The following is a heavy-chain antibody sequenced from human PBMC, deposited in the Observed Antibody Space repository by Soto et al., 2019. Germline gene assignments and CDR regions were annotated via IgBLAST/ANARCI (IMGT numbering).Heavy chain of an antibody. Sequence: ASVKVSCKASGYTFTSYGISWVRQAPGQGLEWMGWISAYNGNTNYAQKLQGRVTMTTDTSTSTAYMELRSLRSDDTAVYYCGIAAAGTSQMDYWGQGTLVTVSS. D-gene: IGHD6-13*01. J-gene: IGHJ4*02. CDR3: GIAAAGTSQMDY. V-gene: IGHV1-18*01. CDR1: GYTFTSYG. CDR2: ISAYNGNT.